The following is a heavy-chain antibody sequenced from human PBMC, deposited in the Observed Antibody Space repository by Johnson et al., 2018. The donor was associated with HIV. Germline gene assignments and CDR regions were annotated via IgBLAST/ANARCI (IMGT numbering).Heavy chain of an antibody. V-gene: IGHV3-30*18. CDR2: ISYDGSNK. Sequence: QVQLMESGGGLVQPGGSLRLSCAASGFSFSDYYLSWIRQAPGKGLEWVAVISYDGSNKYYADSVRGRFTISRDNSKNTLYLQMNSLRAEDTAVYYCAKGLGGAFDIWGQGTMVTVSS. J-gene: IGHJ3*02. D-gene: IGHD3-16*01. CDR1: GFSFSDYY. CDR3: AKGLGGAFDI.